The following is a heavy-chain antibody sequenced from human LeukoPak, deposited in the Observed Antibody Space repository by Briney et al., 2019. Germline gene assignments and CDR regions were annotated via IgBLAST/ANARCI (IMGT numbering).Heavy chain of an antibody. CDR3: ARGWAYYGSGRPFDY. J-gene: IGHJ4*02. D-gene: IGHD3-10*01. Sequence: PSETLSLTCAVYGGSFSGYYGSWIRQPPGKGLEWIGEINHSGSTNYNPSLKSRVTISVDTSKNQFSLKLSSVTAADTAVYYCARGWAYYGSGRPFDYWGQGTLVTVSS. V-gene: IGHV4-34*01. CDR1: GGSFSGYY. CDR2: INHSGST.